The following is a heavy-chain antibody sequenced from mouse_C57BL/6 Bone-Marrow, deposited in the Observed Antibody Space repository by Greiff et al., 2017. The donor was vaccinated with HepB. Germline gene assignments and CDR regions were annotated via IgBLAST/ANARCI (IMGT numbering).Heavy chain of an antibody. Sequence: QVQLQQSGAELMKPGASVKLSCKATGYTFTGYWIEWVKQRPGHGLEWIGEILPGSGSTNYNEKFKGKATFTADTSSNTAYMQLSSQTTEDSAIYYCARGHYYYYGPWFAYWGQGTLVTVSA. V-gene: IGHV1-9*01. CDR2: ILPGSGST. CDR3: ARGHYYYYGPWFAY. CDR1: GYTFTGYW. J-gene: IGHJ3*01. D-gene: IGHD1-1*01.